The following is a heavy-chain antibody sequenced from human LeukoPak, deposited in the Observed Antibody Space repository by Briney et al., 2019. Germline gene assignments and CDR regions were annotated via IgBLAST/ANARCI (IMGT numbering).Heavy chain of an antibody. CDR3: ARGPYSYDSSGAFDI. CDR2: ISSSGST. CDR1: GDSISSGDYY. V-gene: IGHV4-61*02. Sequence: PSETLSLTCTVSGDSISSGDYYWSWIRQPAGKGLEWIRGISSSGSTNYNPSLKSRVTISVDTSKNQFSLKLSSVTAADTAVYFCARGPYSYDSSGAFDIWGQGTMVTVSS. J-gene: IGHJ3*02. D-gene: IGHD3-22*01.